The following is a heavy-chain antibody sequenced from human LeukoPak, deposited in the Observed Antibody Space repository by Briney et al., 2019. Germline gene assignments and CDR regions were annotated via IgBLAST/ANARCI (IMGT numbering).Heavy chain of an antibody. J-gene: IGHJ4*02. CDR1: GFTFGDYA. D-gene: IGHD3-22*01. CDR3: TRGARSNRSGYWIFDY. CDR2: IRSKAYGGIT. V-gene: IGHV3-49*04. Sequence: GGSLRLSCTASGFTFGDYAMSWVRQAPGKGLEWVGFIRSKAYGGITEYAASVKGRFTISRDDSKSIAYLQMNSLKTEDTAVYYCTRGARSNRSGYWIFDYWGQGTLVTVSS.